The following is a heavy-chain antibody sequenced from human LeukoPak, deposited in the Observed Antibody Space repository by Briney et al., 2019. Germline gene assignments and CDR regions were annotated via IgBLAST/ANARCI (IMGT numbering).Heavy chain of an antibody. CDR1: GFTFSSYG. CDR2: ISGSGGST. D-gene: IGHD1-26*01. CDR3: TIETFRGSYSGFDY. V-gene: IGHV3-23*01. Sequence: PGGTLRLSCAASGFTFSSYGMSWVRQAPGKGLEWVSAISGSGGSTYYADSVKGRFTISRDNSKNTLYLQMNSLRAEDTAVYYCTIETFRGSYSGFDYWGQGTLVTVSS. J-gene: IGHJ4*02.